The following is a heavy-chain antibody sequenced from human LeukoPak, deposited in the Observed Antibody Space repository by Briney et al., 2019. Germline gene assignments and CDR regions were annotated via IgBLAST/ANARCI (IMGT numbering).Heavy chain of an antibody. Sequence: PVKVSCKASGGTFSSYAISWVRQAPGQGLEWMGGIIPIFGTANYAQKFQGRVTITADESTSTAYMELSSLRSEDTAVYYCATETIAAAGKFDYWGQGTLVTVSS. CDR3: ATETIAAAGKFDY. CDR1: GGTFSSYA. J-gene: IGHJ4*02. D-gene: IGHD6-13*01. V-gene: IGHV1-69*13. CDR2: IIPIFGTA.